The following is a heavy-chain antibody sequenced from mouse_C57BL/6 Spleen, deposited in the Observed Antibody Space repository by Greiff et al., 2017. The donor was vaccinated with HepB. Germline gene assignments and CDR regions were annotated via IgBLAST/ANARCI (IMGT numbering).Heavy chain of an antibody. CDR3: ASTYDYDAMDY. Sequence: EVQLQESGPGLVKPSQSLSLTCSVTGYSITSGYYWNWIRQFPGNKLEWMGYISNDGSNNYNPSLKNRISITRDTSKNQFFLKLNSVTTEDTATYYCASTYDYDAMDYWGQGTSVTVSS. J-gene: IGHJ4*01. V-gene: IGHV3-6*01. CDR2: ISNDGSN. D-gene: IGHD6-5*01. CDR1: GYSITSGYY.